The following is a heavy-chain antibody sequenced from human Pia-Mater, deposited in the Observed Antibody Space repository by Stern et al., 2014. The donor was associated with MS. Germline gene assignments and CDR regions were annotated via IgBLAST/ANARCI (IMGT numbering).Heavy chain of an antibody. J-gene: IGHJ4*02. Sequence: EDQLVESGGGLVQPGGSLRLSCAASGFTFKEYSMNWVRQAPGKGLEGVSSITSGSSDIHYADSVKGRFTISRDNVKNSLYLQMNSLRAEDTALYYCAREDYTQDFDYWGRGTLVTVSS. CDR2: ITSGSSDI. D-gene: IGHD4-11*01. V-gene: IGHV3-21*01. CDR1: GFTFKEYS. CDR3: AREDYTQDFDY.